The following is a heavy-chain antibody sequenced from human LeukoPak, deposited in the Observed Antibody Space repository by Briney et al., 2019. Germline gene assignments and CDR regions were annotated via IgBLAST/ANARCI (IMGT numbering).Heavy chain of an antibody. CDR1: GYTLTDYY. CDR3: ARGQLLSWNHYYYGMDV. J-gene: IGHJ6*02. CDR2: IIPIFGTA. Sequence: GASVKVSCKASGYTLTDYYMHWVRQAPGQGLEWMGGIIPIFGTANYAQKFQGRVTITADESTSTAYMELSSLRSEDTAVYYCARGQLLSWNHYYYGMDVWGQGTTVTVSS. D-gene: IGHD2-2*01. V-gene: IGHV1-69*13.